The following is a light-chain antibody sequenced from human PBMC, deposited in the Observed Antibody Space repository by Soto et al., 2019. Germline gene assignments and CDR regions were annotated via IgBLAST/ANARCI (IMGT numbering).Light chain of an antibody. V-gene: IGKV1-9*01. CDR1: QGTTNY. CDR3: QQYYSYPLT. J-gene: IGKJ4*01. CDR2: VSS. Sequence: DIQLTQSPSFLSASVGDRVTITCRASQGTTNYLAWYQQKPAKAPNLLIYVSSTLVTGVPSRFSGRGSGTELTLTISRLQPEDFATYYCQQYYSYPLTFGGGTRVEIK.